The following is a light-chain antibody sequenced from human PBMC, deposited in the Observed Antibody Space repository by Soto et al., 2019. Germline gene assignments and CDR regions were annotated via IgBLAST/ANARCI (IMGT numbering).Light chain of an antibody. CDR1: QSISSY. CDR3: QQSYSIPGT. V-gene: IGKV1-39*01. Sequence: DIQMTQSPSTLSASVGDRVTITCRASQSISSYLNCYQQKPGKAPKLLLFAASSLQSGVPSRFSGSRSGTDFTLTISSLQPEDFATYYCQQSYSIPGTFGQGTKVDIK. J-gene: IGKJ1*01. CDR2: AAS.